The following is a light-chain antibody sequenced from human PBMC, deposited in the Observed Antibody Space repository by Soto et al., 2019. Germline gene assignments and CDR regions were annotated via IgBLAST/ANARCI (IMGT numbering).Light chain of an antibody. Sequence: IALTQSPLSLSVTPGEPASISCRYSQTLLHSNGYTYLNWYLQKPGQSPQLLIYLGSNRASGVPDRFSGSGSGTDFTLKINRVQAEDVEVFYCMQGLRPMYTFGQGTKLEIK. CDR2: LGS. CDR1: QTLLHSNGYTY. V-gene: IGKV2-28*01. J-gene: IGKJ2*01. CDR3: MQGLRPMYT.